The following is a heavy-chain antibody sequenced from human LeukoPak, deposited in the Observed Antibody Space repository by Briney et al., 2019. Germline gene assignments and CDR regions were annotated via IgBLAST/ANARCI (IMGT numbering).Heavy chain of an antibody. J-gene: IGHJ4*02. V-gene: IGHV3-23*01. D-gene: IGHD2-21*01. CDR2: ISGSGGST. CDR1: GFTFSNYA. CDR3: AKGLSAAGDYYFDY. Sequence: GGSLRLSCAASGFTFSNYAMSWVRQAPGKGLEWLSTISGSGGSTYYADSVKGRFAISRDNSKNTVYLQMKSLRVEATAVYYCAKGLSAAGDYYFDYWGQGALVTVSS.